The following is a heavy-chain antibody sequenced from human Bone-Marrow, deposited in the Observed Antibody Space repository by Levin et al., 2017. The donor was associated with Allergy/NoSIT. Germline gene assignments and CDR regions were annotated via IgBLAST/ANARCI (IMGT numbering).Heavy chain of an antibody. D-gene: IGHD6-19*01. CDR2: IRSKANSYAT. V-gene: IGHV3-73*01. J-gene: IGHJ4*02. Sequence: LSLTCAASGFTFRDSAMHWVRQPSGKGLEWVGRIRSKANSYATTYTVSLKGRFTISRDDSKNTAYLQMSSLKTEDTAVYYCASQGANIAVAGAMGDYWGLGTLVTVSS. CDR3: ASQGANIAVAGAMGDY. CDR1: GFTFRDSA.